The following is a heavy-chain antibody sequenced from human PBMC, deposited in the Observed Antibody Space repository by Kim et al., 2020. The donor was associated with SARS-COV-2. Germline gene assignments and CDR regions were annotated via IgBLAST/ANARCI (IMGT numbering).Heavy chain of an antibody. CDR2: INHSGST. CDR1: GGSFSGYY. J-gene: IGHJ4*02. CDR3: ARFPYYFDY. V-gene: IGHV4-34*01. Sequence: SETLSLTCAVYGGSFSGYYWSWIRQPPGKGLEWIGEINHSGSTNYNPSLKSRVTISVDTSKNQFSLKLSSVTAADTAVYYCARFPYYFDYWGQGTLVTVSS.